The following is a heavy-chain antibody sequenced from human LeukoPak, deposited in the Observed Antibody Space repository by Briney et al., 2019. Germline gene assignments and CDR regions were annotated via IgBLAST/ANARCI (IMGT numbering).Heavy chain of an antibody. CDR3: ARGRFFSRTTVWPNWFDP. Sequence: ASVKVSCKASGYTFTSYAMHWVRQAPGQRLEWMGWINAGNGNTKYSQKFQGRVTITRDTSASTAYVELCSLRSEDTAVYYCARGRFFSRTTVWPNWFDPWGQGTLVTVSS. CDR1: GYTFTSYA. V-gene: IGHV1-3*01. CDR2: INAGNGNT. D-gene: IGHD4-11*01. J-gene: IGHJ5*02.